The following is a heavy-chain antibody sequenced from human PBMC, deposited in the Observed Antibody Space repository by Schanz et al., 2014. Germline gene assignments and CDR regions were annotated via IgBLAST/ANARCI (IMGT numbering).Heavy chain of an antibody. CDR3: ARDFHGYGPHLDY. CDR2: ISSSSSTR. D-gene: IGHD5-12*01. Sequence: EVQLVESGGGLVQPGGSLRLSCTASGFTFSSYSMNWVRQAPGKGLEWVSYISSSSSTRYYADSVKGRFTISRDNAKNTLYLQLNSLRAEDTAVYYCARDFHGYGPHLDYWGQGTLLTVSS. J-gene: IGHJ4*02. CDR1: GFTFSSYS. V-gene: IGHV3-48*01.